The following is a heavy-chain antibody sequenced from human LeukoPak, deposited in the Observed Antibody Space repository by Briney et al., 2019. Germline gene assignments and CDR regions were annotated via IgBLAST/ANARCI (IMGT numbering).Heavy chain of an antibody. Sequence: SETLSLTCAVYGGSFSGYYWSWIRQPPGKGLEWIGEINHCGSTNYNPSLKSRVTISVDTSKNQFSLKLSSVTAADTAVYYCARSGSSGWQKPYYFDYWGQGTLVTVSS. V-gene: IGHV4-34*01. CDR1: GGSFSGYY. D-gene: IGHD6-19*01. CDR2: INHCGST. CDR3: ARSGSSGWQKPYYFDY. J-gene: IGHJ4*02.